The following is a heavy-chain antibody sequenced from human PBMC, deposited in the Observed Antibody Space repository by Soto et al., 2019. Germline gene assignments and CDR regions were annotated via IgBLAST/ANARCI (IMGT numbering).Heavy chain of an antibody. J-gene: IGHJ4*02. Sequence: PGGSLRLSCTASGLTLTSYAIHWVRQAPGKGLEWVSVISEDGGNKYFAESVRGRFLISRDSSKKTVYLQMNSLRPEDTAVYFCARSLTTTVSALGYWGQGTLVTVSS. CDR2: ISEDGGNK. D-gene: IGHD4-4*01. CDR1: GLTLTSYA. CDR3: ARSLTTTVSALGY. V-gene: IGHV3-30-3*01.